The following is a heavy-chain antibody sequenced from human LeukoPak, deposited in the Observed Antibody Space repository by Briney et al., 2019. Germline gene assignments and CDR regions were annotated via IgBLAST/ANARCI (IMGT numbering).Heavy chain of an antibody. V-gene: IGHV1-8*03. CDR2: MNPNSGYT. CDR3: ARVAGSIDY. D-gene: IGHD6-19*01. J-gene: IGHJ4*02. CDR1: GYTFTTYD. Sequence: GASVKVSCKASGYTFTTYDINWVRQATGQGLEWMGWMNPNSGYTGYAQKFQGRVTITRDTSISTAYMELSSLRSEDTAVYYCARVAGSIDYWGQGALVTVSS.